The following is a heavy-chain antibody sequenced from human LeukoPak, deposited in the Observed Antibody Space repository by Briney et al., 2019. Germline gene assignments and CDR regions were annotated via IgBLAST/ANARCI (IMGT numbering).Heavy chain of an antibody. J-gene: IGHJ4*02. V-gene: IGHV3-74*01. CDR1: GSTFSSYW. D-gene: IGHD6-13*01. CDR3: ARVGYSSSWYSPYYFDY. CDR2: INSDGSST. Sequence: GGSLRLSCAASGSTFSSYWMHWVRQAPGKGLVWVSRINSDGSSTSYADSVKGRFTISRDNAKNTLYLQMNSLRAEDTAVYYCARVGYSSSWYSPYYFDYWGQGTLVTVSS.